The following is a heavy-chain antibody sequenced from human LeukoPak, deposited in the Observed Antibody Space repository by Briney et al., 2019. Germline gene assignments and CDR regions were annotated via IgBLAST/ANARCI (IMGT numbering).Heavy chain of an antibody. Sequence: ASVKVSCKASGFPFTDYFIHWVRQAPGQGLQWLGWINPKTGGTDYAQDFQDRVTMTLDTSITTAYMDLGRLKSDDTALYYCARVRIWFGEFPFDSWGQGTLVTVSS. CDR3: ARVRIWFGEFPFDS. J-gene: IGHJ4*02. CDR2: INPKTGGT. V-gene: IGHV1-2*02. CDR1: GFPFTDYF. D-gene: IGHD3-10*01.